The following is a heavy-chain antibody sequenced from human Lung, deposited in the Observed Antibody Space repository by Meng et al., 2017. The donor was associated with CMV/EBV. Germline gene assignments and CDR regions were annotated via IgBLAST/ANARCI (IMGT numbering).Heavy chain of an antibody. D-gene: IGHD6-13*01. CDR3: AASIPAAGYGWFDP. J-gene: IGHJ5*02. V-gene: IGHV4-31*02. Sequence: SGGSISSGTYYWSWIRQAPGKGLEGIGYIDFTGRTYYSPSLRSRLTMSIETSRDEFSLKLSSVTAADSAVYFCAASIPAAGYGWFDPWGQGTLVTVSS. CDR2: IDFTGRT. CDR1: GGSISSGTYY.